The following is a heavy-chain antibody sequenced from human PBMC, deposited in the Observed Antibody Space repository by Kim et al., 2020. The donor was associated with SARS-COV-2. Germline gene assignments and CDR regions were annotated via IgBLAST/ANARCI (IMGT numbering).Heavy chain of an antibody. D-gene: IGHD4-4*01. CDR2: IHYSGSP. J-gene: IGHJ4*02. CDR3: ARGRTYSH. V-gene: IGHV4-39*01. CDR1: GDSFNSRSYF. Sequence: SETLSLTCTVFGDSFNSRSYFWTWIRQPPGKGLEWIGCIHYSGSPYYNPSLDSRVTISIDTSKNQFSLKLSSVTAADTAVYYCARGRTYSHWGQGTLVTVSS.